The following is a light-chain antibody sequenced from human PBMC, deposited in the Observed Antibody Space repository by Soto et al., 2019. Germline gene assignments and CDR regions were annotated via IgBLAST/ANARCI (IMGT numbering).Light chain of an antibody. Sequence: EIVLTQPQGTLSLSPGERVTLSCRASQSVSSNYLAWYQQKPGQAPRLLIYGASSRATGIPDRFSGSGSGTDFSLTISRLEVEDFAVYYCQQYNISPLTFGGGTKVDIK. CDR3: QQYNISPLT. J-gene: IGKJ4*01. V-gene: IGKV3-20*01. CDR2: GAS. CDR1: QSVSSNY.